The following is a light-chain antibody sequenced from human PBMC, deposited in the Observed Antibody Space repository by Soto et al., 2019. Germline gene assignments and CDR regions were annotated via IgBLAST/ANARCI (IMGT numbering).Light chain of an antibody. J-gene: IGKJ1*01. CDR1: QTINSW. CDR2: RAS. CDR3: QQYNSYWT. Sequence: DIQMTHSPSTLSASIGDRVAITSRASQTINSWLAWYQQKPGKAPNLLIYRASSLESGVPSRFSGSGSGTEFTLTISSLQPDDFATYYCQQYNSYWTFGQGTKVDIK. V-gene: IGKV1-5*03.